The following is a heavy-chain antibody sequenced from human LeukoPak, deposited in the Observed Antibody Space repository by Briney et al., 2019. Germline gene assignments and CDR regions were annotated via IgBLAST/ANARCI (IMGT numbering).Heavy chain of an antibody. D-gene: IGHD2-2*01. J-gene: IGHJ4*02. CDR2: INHSGST. Sequence: SETLSLTCAVYGGSFSGYYWSWIRQPPGKGLEWIGEINHSGSTNYNPSLKSRVTISVDTSKNQFSLKLSSVTAADTAVYYCARGCSSTSCPVDYWGQGTLVTVSS. CDR3: ARGCSSTSCPVDY. CDR1: GGSFSGYY. V-gene: IGHV4-34*01.